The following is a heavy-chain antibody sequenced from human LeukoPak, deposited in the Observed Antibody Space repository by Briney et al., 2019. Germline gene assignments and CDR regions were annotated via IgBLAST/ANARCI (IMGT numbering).Heavy chain of an antibody. CDR2: IWYDGSNE. Sequence: KSGGSLRLSCAASGFTFSYYGMHWVRQAPGKGLEWVAVIWYDGSNEYYADSVKGRFTISRDNSKNTLYLQMNSLRAEDTAVYYCTRGERGSYLDYWGQGTLVTVSS. D-gene: IGHD1-26*01. CDR1: GFTFSYYG. CDR3: TRGERGSYLDY. J-gene: IGHJ4*02. V-gene: IGHV3-33*01.